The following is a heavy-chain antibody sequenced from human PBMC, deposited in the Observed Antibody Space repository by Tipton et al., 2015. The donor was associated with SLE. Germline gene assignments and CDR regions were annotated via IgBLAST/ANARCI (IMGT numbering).Heavy chain of an antibody. Sequence: TLSLTCTVSGGSISSYYWSWIRQPPGKGLEWIGYIYYSGSTNYNPSLKSRVTTSVDTSKNQFSLKLSSVTAADTAVYYCARALTGYYYGSGLFDYWGQGTLVTVSS. CDR1: GGSISSYY. CDR2: IYYSGST. V-gene: IGHV4-59*01. CDR3: ARALTGYYYGSGLFDY. J-gene: IGHJ4*02. D-gene: IGHD3-10*01.